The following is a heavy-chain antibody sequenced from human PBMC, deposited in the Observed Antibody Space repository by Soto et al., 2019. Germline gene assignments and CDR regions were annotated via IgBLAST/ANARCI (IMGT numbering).Heavy chain of an antibody. Sequence: EVQLVESGGGLVQPGGSLRLSCAASGFTFSSYWMHWVRQAPGKGLVWVSRINSDGSSTSYADAVKGRFTISRDNAKNTLYLQMNSLRAEDTAVYYCAVAVAGPTAIGYWGQGTLVTVSS. CDR3: AVAVAGPTAIGY. CDR2: INSDGSST. D-gene: IGHD6-19*01. V-gene: IGHV3-74*01. CDR1: GFTFSSYW. J-gene: IGHJ4*02.